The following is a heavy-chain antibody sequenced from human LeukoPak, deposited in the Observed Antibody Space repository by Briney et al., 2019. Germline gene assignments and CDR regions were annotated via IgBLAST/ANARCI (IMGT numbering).Heavy chain of an antibody. CDR3: ARAVPASDDWFDP. J-gene: IGHJ5*02. CDR1: GGSISSYY. D-gene: IGHD6-13*01. CDR2: IYYSGST. Sequence: SETLSLTCTVSGGSISSYYWSWIRQPPGKGLEWIGYIYYSGSTNYNPSLKSRVTMSIDTSKNQFSLNLRSVTAADTAVYFCARAVPASDDWFDPWGQGTLVIVSS. V-gene: IGHV4-59*08.